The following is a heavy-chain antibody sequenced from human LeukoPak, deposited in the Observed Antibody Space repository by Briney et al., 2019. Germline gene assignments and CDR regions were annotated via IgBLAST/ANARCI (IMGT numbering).Heavy chain of an antibody. D-gene: IGHD3-10*01. CDR3: ARVRGRWFDP. Sequence: PSETLSLTCAVYGGSFSGYYWSWIRQPPGKGLEWIGEINHSGSTNHNPSLKSRVTISVDTSKNQFSLKLSSVTAADTAVYYCARVRGRWFDPWGQGTLVTVSS. CDR1: GGSFSGYY. CDR2: INHSGST. V-gene: IGHV4-34*01. J-gene: IGHJ5*02.